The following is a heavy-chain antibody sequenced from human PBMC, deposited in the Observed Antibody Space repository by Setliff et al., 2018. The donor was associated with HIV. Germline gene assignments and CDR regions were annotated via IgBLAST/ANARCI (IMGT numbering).Heavy chain of an antibody. Sequence: SETLSLPCAVSGGSMRSSGYSWTWIRPAPGKGLEWVGYIYYNGNAYYNPSLKSRVTISVDRSKNQLSLRLSSVTAADTAVYYCATVDGTRYLDYWGQGKLVTVSS. D-gene: IGHD1-1*01. CDR1: GGSMRSSGYS. CDR2: IYYNGNA. CDR3: ATVDGTRYLDY. V-gene: IGHV4-30-2*01. J-gene: IGHJ4*02.